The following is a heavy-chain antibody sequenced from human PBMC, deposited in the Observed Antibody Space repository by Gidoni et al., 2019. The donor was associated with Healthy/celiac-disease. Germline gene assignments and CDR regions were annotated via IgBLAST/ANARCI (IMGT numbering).Heavy chain of an antibody. D-gene: IGHD1-7*01. V-gene: IGHV3-15*01. CDR3: TTASGTTELDAFDI. CDR1: GFTFSNAW. Sequence: EVQLVESGGGLVQPGGSLRLSCAASGFTFSNAWMSWVRQAPGKGLEWVGRIKSKTDGGTTDYAAPVKGRFTISRDDSKNTLYLQMNSLKTEDTAVYYCTTASGTTELDAFDIWGQGTMVTVSS. J-gene: IGHJ3*02. CDR2: IKSKTDGGTT.